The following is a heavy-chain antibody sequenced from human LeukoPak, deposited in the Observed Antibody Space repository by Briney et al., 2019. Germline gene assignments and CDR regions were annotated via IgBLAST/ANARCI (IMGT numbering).Heavy chain of an antibody. J-gene: IGHJ6*02. CDR1: GGSISSSSYY. CDR2: IYYSGST. CDR3: ARQRGSGSYSSYYYYGMDV. D-gene: IGHD3-10*01. Sequence: PSETLSLTCTVSGGSISSSSYYWGWIRQPPGKGLEWIGSIYYSGSTYYNPSLKSRVTISVDTSKNQFSLKLSSVTAADTAVYYCARQRGSGSYSSYYYYGMDVWGQGTTVTVSS. V-gene: IGHV4-39*01.